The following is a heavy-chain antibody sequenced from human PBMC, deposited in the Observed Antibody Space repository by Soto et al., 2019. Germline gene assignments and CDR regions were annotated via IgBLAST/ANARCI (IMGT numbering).Heavy chain of an antibody. CDR1: GYNFTSYG. Sequence: ASVKVSCKASGYNFTSYGISWVRQAPGQGLEWMGWISPHNDRTKYARRFQDRVTMTTETPTSTVYMELGSLESDDTAVYYCARYLYYRSGRDFDHDAFDIWGQGTVVTVSS. CDR2: ISPHNDRT. V-gene: IGHV1-18*01. J-gene: IGHJ3*02. D-gene: IGHD3-22*01. CDR3: ARYLYYRSGRDFDHDAFDI.